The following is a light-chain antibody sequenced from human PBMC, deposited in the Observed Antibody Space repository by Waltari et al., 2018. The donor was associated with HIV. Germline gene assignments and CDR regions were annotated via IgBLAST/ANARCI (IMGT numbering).Light chain of an antibody. CDR1: SRDVGAYNF. CDR3: SSYAGPNHLL. J-gene: IGLJ2*01. V-gene: IGLV2-8*01. CDR2: GVN. Sequence: QSALTQPPSASGSPGQSVTFSCTGTSRDVGAYNFVSWYQQHPGQAPKLIIYGVNQRPSGVPDRCSGSKSGNTASLTVSGLQADDEADYYCSSYAGPNHLLFGGGTRLTVL.